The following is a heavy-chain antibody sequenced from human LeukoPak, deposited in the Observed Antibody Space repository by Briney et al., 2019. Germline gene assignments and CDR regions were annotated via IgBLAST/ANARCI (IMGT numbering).Heavy chain of an antibody. D-gene: IGHD6-6*01. CDR1: GGSISNYY. CDR3: ACSSSVVTWFDP. Sequence: SETLSLTCTVSGGSISNYYWSWVRQPPGKGLEWIGHVYYSGSTNYNPSLKSRVTISVDTSKTQFSLKLTSVTAADTAVYYCACSSSVVTWFDPWGQGTLSPSPQ. CDR2: VYYSGST. J-gene: IGHJ5*02. V-gene: IGHV4-59*08.